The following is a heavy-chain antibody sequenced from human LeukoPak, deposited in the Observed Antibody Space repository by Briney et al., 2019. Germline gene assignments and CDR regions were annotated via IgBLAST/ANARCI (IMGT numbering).Heavy chain of an antibody. V-gene: IGHV4-59*01. CDR3: ARDLLSTAGYFDY. CDR1: GGSISSYY. D-gene: IGHD6-19*01. J-gene: IGHJ4*02. CDR2: IYYSGST. Sequence: SETLSLTCTASGGSISSYYWSWSRQPPGKGLEWIGYIYYSGSTNYNPSLKSRVTISVDTSKNQFSLNLSSVTAADTAVYYRARDLLSTAGYFDYWGQGTLVTVSS.